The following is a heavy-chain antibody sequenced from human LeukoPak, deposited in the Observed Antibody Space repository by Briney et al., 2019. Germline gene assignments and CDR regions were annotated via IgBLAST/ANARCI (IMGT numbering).Heavy chain of an antibody. V-gene: IGHV3-30*03. CDR3: AREAGYSSSWFYGMDV. Sequence: GRSLRLSCAASGFTFSSYGIHWVRQAPGKGLEWVAVISYDGSNKYYADSVKGRFSISRDNSNNTLHLQMNSLRAEDTAVYYCAREAGYSSSWFYGMDVWGQGTTVTVSS. D-gene: IGHD6-13*01. CDR1: GFTFSSYG. J-gene: IGHJ6*02. CDR2: ISYDGSNK.